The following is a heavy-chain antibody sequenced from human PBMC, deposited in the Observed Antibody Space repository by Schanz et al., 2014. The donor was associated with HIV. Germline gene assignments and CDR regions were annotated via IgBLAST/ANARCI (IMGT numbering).Heavy chain of an antibody. CDR1: GFPFSNYA. J-gene: IGHJ6*02. CDR3: ARRDYGDYYYYYGMDV. V-gene: IGHV3-23*04. CDR2: ISGSGGTT. Sequence: VQLVESGGGVVQPGRSLRLSCAASGFPFSNYAMNWVRQAPGKGLEWVSLISGSGGTTYYADSVKGRFTISRDNSKNTLYLQMNSLRAEDTAVYYCARRDYGDYYYYYGMDVWGQGTTVTVSS. D-gene: IGHD4-17*01.